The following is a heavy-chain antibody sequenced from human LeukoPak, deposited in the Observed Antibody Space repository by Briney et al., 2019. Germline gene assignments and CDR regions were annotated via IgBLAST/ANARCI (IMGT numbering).Heavy chain of an antibody. CDR3: ARGYHYYYDTSGYLY. J-gene: IGHJ4*02. CDR2: INPNSGGT. D-gene: IGHD3-22*01. Sequence: ASVKVSCKASGYTFTSYDINWVRQATGQGLEWMGWINPNSGGTNYAQKFQGRVTMTRDTSISTAYMELSRLRSDDTAVYYRARGYHYYYDTSGYLYWGQGTLVTISS. CDR1: GYTFTSYD. V-gene: IGHV1-2*02.